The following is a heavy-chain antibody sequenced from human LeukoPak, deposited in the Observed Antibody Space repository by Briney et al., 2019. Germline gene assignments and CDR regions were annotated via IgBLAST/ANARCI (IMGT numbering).Heavy chain of an antibody. D-gene: IGHD3-22*01. V-gene: IGHV1-69*06. Sequence: EASVKVSCKASGGTFSSYAISWVRQAPGQGLEWMGGIIPIFGTANYAQKFQGRVTITADKSTSTVYMELSSLRSEDTAVYYCARGDYYDSRWDYYYYYMDVWGKGTTVTVSS. CDR2: IIPIFGTA. CDR1: GGTFSSYA. CDR3: ARGDYYDSRWDYYYYYMDV. J-gene: IGHJ6*03.